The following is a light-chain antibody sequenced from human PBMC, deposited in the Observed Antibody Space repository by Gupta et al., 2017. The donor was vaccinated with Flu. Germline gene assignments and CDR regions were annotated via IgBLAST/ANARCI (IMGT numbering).Light chain of an antibody. Sequence: EIVLTQSPGTLSLSPGERATLSCRASQSVSSSYLAWYQQKPSQAPRLLIYGASSRATGIPDRFSGSGSGTDFTLTISRLEPEDFAVDYCQQYGSAPRTFGQGTKVEIK. V-gene: IGKV3-20*01. CDR3: QQYGSAPRT. CDR2: GAS. J-gene: IGKJ1*01. CDR1: QSVSSSY.